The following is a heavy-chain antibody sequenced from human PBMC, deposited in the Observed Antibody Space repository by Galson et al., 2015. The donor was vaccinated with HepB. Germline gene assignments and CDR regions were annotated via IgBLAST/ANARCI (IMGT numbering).Heavy chain of an antibody. V-gene: IGHV5-51*01. CDR1: GYGYTSYW. Sequence: QSGAEVKKPAESLKISCQSFGYGYTSYWIGWVRQTPGKGLEWMGIMYPGDSDTRYNPSFQGQVTMSADKSINTAYLQWNSLKASDTAMYYCARLVGSTQSFDVWGQGTMVTVSS. J-gene: IGHJ3*01. CDR2: MYPGDSDT. CDR3: ARLVGSTQSFDV. D-gene: IGHD5-12*01.